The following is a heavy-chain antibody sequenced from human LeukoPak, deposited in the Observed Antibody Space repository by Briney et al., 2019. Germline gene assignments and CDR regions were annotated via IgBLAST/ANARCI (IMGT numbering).Heavy chain of an antibody. CDR1: GFTFSSYG. J-gene: IGHJ4*02. CDR2: ISYDGSNK. D-gene: IGHD3-10*01. CDR3: AKDSYYYGSGVCDY. Sequence: GGSLRLSCAASGFTFSSYGMHWVRQAPGKGLEWVAVISYDGSNKYYADSVKGRFTISRDNSKNTLYLQMNSLRAEDTAVYYCAKDSYYYGSGVCDYWGQGTLVTVSS. V-gene: IGHV3-30*18.